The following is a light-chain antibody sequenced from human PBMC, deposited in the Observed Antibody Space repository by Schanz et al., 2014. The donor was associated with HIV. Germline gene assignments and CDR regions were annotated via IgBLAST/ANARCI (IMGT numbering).Light chain of an antibody. V-gene: IGLV1-40*01. CDR2: GNN. Sequence: QSVLTQPPSVSGAPGQRVTISCTGSSSNIGAGYDVHWYKQLPETAPKLLMFGNNNRPSGVPDRYSGSKSDTSASLAITGLQAEDEADYYCQSFDDSLSGVVFGGGTKLTVL. CDR1: SSNIGAGYD. J-gene: IGLJ2*01. CDR3: QSFDDSLSGVV.